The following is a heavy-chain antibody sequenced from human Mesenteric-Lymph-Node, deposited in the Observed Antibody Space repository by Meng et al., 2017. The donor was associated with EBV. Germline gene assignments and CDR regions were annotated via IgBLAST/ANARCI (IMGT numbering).Heavy chain of an antibody. CDR2: IYWDDDK. D-gene: IGHD6-19*01. CDR1: GFSLSTSGVG. J-gene: IGHJ4*02. CDR3: AREAEFSSDWDGTPFDY. Sequence: QITLKESGPTLVKPTQTLTLTCTFSGFSLSTSGVGVGWIRQPPGKALEWLALIYWDDDKRYSPSLESRLTITKDTSKNQVVLTVTNMDRVDTGTYDCAREAEFSSDWDGTPFDYWGQGTLVTVSS. V-gene: IGHV2-5*02.